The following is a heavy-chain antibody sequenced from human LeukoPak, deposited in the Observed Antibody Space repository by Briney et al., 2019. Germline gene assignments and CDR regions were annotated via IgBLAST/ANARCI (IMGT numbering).Heavy chain of an antibody. CDR3: VREVYRDSWPDS. Sequence: PGGSLRLSCAASGFTFSTYWMNWVRQLPGKGREWLANIKQDGSQKYYVDSVKGRFTISRDNAKNSLYLQMNSLRAEDTAVYYCVREVYRDSWPDSWGQGTLVTVSS. CDR2: IKQDGSQK. CDR1: GFTFSTYW. V-gene: IGHV3-7*01. D-gene: IGHD5-12*01. J-gene: IGHJ5*01.